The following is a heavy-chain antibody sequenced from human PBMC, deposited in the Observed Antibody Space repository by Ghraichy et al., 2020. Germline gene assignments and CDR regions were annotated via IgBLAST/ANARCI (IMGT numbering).Heavy chain of an antibody. Sequence: SETLSLTCAVHGGSLSSDYWNWIRQPPGKGLEWIGDINHSGTTNYNPSLRSRVIVSVDTSKNHFSLKVTSVTAADTAVYYCARGLQGGSYAFDLWGQGTLVTVSS. D-gene: IGHD2-2*01. J-gene: IGHJ4*02. CDR3: ARGLQGGSYAFDL. CDR2: INHSGTT. CDR1: GGSLSSDY. V-gene: IGHV4-34*01.